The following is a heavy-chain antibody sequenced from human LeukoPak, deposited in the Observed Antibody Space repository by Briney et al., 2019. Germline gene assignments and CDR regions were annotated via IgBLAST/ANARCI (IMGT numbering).Heavy chain of an antibody. V-gene: IGHV3-23*01. Sequence: GGSLRLSCAASGFTFSTYAVSWVRQAPGKGLEWVSAISGSDTGTYYADSVRGRFTISRDNSKNTLYLQMNSLRAEDTAVYYCARDHKGYSYGYRRGYSDYYYMDVWGKGTTVTVSS. J-gene: IGHJ6*03. D-gene: IGHD5-18*01. CDR2: ISGSDTGT. CDR1: GFTFSTYA. CDR3: ARDHKGYSYGYRRGYSDYYYMDV.